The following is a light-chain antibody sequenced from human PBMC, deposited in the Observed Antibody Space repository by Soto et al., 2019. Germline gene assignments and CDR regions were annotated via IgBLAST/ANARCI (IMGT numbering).Light chain of an antibody. V-gene: IGLV2-14*01. Sequence: QSALAQPASVSGSPGQSITISCTGTSSDVGGYNSVSWYRQDPGKAPKLMIYDVTNRPSGVSNRFSGSKSGNTASLTISGLQAEDEADYYCSSFTSSINYVSGNGTKVT. J-gene: IGLJ1*01. CDR1: SSDVGGYNS. CDR2: DVT. CDR3: SSFTSSINYV.